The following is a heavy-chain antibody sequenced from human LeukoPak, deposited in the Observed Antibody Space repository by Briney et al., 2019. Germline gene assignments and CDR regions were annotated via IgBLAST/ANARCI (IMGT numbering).Heavy chain of an antibody. CDR2: ITSTSSYI. CDR3: ARDPYSGNYGNYYYYMDV. Sequence: PGGSLRLSCAASGFTFSSYNMNWVRQAPGKGLEWVSSITSTSSYIYYADSVKGRFTISRDNAKNSLYLQMNSLRAEDTALYFCARDPYSGNYGNYYYYMDVWGKGTTVTISS. CDR1: GFTFSSYN. J-gene: IGHJ6*03. V-gene: IGHV3-21*01. D-gene: IGHD1-26*01.